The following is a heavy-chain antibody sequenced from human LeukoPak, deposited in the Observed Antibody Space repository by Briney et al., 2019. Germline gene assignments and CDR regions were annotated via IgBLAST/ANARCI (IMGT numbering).Heavy chain of an antibody. D-gene: IGHD3-22*01. CDR2: LYCSGST. CDR3: ARHRPDRWLLVS. J-gene: IGHJ5*02. V-gene: IGHV4-39*01. CDR1: GDSISSSNSY. Sequence: SETLSLTCTVSGDSISSSNSYWGWIRQPPGKGLEWIGSLYCSGSTYYNPSLKSRVTISVDTSKNQFSLKLSSVTAADTAVYFCARHRPDRWLLVSWGQGTLVTVSS.